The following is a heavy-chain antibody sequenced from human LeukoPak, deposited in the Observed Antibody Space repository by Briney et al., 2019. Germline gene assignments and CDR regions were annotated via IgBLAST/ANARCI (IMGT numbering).Heavy chain of an antibody. V-gene: IGHV3-23*01. Sequence: PGGSLRLSCAASGFTFSSYAMSWVRQAPGKGLEWVSAISGSGGSTYYADSVKGRFTISRDNSKNTLYLQMNSLRAEDTAVYYCAKDRDYGSGSYYYGFDPWGQGTLVTVSS. D-gene: IGHD3-10*01. CDR2: ISGSGGST. CDR3: AKDRDYGSGSYYYGFDP. CDR1: GFTFSSYA. J-gene: IGHJ5*02.